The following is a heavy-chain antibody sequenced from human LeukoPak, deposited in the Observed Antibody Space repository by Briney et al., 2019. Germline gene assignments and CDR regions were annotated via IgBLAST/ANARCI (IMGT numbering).Heavy chain of an antibody. Sequence: ASVKVSCKASGYTFTSYGISWVRQAPGQGLEWMGWISAYNGNTNYAQKLQGRVTMTTDTSTSTAYMELSRLRSDDTAVYYCARFKSSKAVAGFDYWGQGTLVTVSS. CDR1: GYTFTSYG. D-gene: IGHD6-19*01. CDR3: ARFKSSKAVAGFDY. J-gene: IGHJ4*02. CDR2: ISAYNGNT. V-gene: IGHV1-18*01.